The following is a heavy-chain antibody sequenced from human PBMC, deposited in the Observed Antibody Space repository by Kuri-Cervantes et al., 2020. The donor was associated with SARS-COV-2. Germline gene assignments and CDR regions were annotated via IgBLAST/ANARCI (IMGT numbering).Heavy chain of an antibody. CDR1: GYTLTELS. J-gene: IGHJ6*02. V-gene: IGHV1-24*01. Sequence: ASVKVSCKVSGYTLTELSMHWVRQAPGKGLEWMGGFDPEDGETIYAQKFQGRVTMTEDTSTDTAYLELSGLKTEDTALYYCASDGVSGSLSLDFWGQGTTVTVSS. CDR3: ASDGVSGSLSLDF. D-gene: IGHD6-19*01. CDR2: FDPEDGET.